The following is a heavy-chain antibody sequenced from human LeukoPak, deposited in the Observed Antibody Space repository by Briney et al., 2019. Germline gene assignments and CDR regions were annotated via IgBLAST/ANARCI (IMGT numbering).Heavy chain of an antibody. Sequence: PGGSLRLSCAASGFTFSSYSINWVRQAPGKGLEWVSSISSSSNYIYYADSVKGRFTISRDNAKNSLYLQMNSLRAEDTAVYYCAREGPYNSGGYYFDYWGQGTLVTVSS. CDR2: ISSSSNYI. CDR1: GFTFSSYS. CDR3: AREGPYNSGGYYFDY. J-gene: IGHJ4*02. D-gene: IGHD6-25*01. V-gene: IGHV3-21*01.